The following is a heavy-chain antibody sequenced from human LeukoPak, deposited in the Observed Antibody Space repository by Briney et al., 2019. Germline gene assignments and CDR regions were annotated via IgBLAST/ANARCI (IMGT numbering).Heavy chain of an antibody. CDR1: GASISSSY. D-gene: IGHD5-18*01. V-gene: IGHV4-59*12. CDR3: ARDRLGYSYGYGSANFDY. Sequence: SETLSLTCTVSGASISSSYWSWIRQPPGKGLGWIGYIYYSGSTNYNPSLKSRVTISVDTSKNHFSLKLSSVTAADTAVYYCARDRLGYSYGYGSANFDYWGQGTLVTVSS. CDR2: IYYSGST. J-gene: IGHJ4*02.